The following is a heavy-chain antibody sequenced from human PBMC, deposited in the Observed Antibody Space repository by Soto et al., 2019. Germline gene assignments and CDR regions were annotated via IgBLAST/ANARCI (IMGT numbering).Heavy chain of an antibody. CDR2: ISAYNGNT. J-gene: IGHJ4*02. CDR3: ARESSSSCHDY. V-gene: IGHV1-18*01. D-gene: IGHD6-13*01. CDR1: DYTFTSSG. Sequence: QFQLVQSGAEVKKPWASGKVACKTSDYTFTSSGICLVPQSPGQGLAWMGWISAYNGNTNYAQKLQGRVTMTTDTSTSTAYMELRSLRSDDTAVYYCARESSSSCHDYWGQGTLVTVSS.